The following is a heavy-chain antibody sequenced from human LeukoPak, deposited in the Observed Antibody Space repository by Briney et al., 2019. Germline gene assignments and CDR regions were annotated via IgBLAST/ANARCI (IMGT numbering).Heavy chain of an antibody. V-gene: IGHV4-38-2*02. CDR2: IYHSGST. CDR1: GYSISSGYY. J-gene: IGHJ5*02. D-gene: IGHD3-3*01. Sequence: PSETLSLTCSVSGYSISSGYYWGWIRQPPGKGLEWIGSIYHSGSTYYNTSLKSRVTISVDTSKNQFSLKLNSVTAADTAVYYCATGWSGYYRTTWGQGTLVAVSS. CDR3: ATGWSGYYRTT.